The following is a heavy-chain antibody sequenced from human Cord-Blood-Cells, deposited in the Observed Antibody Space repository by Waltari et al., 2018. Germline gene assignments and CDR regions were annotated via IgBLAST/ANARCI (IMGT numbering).Heavy chain of an antibody. D-gene: IGHD2-21*02. J-gene: IGHJ3*02. Sequence: QVQLQQWGAGLLKPSETLSLTCAVYGGSFSGYYWRWIRQPPGKGLEWIGEINHSGSTNYNPSLKSRVTISVDTSKNQFSLKLSSVTAADTAVYYCARRLVVVTAIPNDAFDIWGQGTMVTVSS. CDR2: INHSGST. CDR3: ARRLVVVTAIPNDAFDI. CDR1: GGSFSGYY. V-gene: IGHV4-34*01.